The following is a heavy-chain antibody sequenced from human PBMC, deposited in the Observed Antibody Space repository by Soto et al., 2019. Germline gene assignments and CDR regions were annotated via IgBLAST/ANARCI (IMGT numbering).Heavy chain of an antibody. CDR1: GYTFTSYG. J-gene: IGHJ6*02. CDR2: ISAYNGNT. Sequence: QVQLVQSGAEVKKPGASVKVSCKASGYTFTSYGISWVRQAPGQGLEWMGWISAYNGNTNYAQKRQGRVTMTTDTSTSTAYMELRSLRSDGTAVYYCARLYCISTSCYLGMDVWGRGTTVTVSS. CDR3: ARLYCISTSCYLGMDV. D-gene: IGHD2-2*01. V-gene: IGHV1-18*01.